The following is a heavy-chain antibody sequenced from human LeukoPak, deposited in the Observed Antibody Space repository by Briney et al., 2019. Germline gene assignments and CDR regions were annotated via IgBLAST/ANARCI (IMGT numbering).Heavy chain of an antibody. CDR3: ARDRGRIQLWYD. J-gene: IGHJ4*02. CDR1: GITVSSNY. V-gene: IGHV3-53*01. CDR2: IYSGGST. D-gene: IGHD5-18*01. Sequence: GGSLRLSCAASGITVSSNYMSWVRQAPGKGLEWVSVIYSGGSTYYADSVKGRFTISRDNSKNTLYLQMNSLRAEDTAVYYCARDRGRIQLWYDWGQGTLVTVSS.